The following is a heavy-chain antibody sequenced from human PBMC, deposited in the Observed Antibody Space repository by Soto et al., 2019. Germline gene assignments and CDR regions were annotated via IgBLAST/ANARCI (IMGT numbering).Heavy chain of an antibody. V-gene: IGHV4-34*01. CDR1: GGSFSGYY. CDR3: ASSPGWRRRWFDP. D-gene: IGHD2-15*01. CDR2: INHSGST. Sequence: LSLTCAVYGGSFSGYYWSWIRQPPGKGLEWIGEINHSGSTNYNPSLKSRVTISVDTSKNQFSLKLSSVTAADTAVYYCASSPGWRRRWFDPWGQGTLVTVSS. J-gene: IGHJ5*02.